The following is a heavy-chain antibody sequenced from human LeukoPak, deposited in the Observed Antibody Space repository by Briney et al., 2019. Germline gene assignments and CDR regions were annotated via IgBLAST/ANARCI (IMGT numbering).Heavy chain of an antibody. CDR1: GASISSSRYY. D-gene: IGHD1-26*01. CDR2: ISYSGTT. V-gene: IGHV4-39*01. Sequence: PSETLSLTCTVSGASISSSRYYWGWIRQPPGKGLEWIGSISYSGTTYYNPSLKSRVTISVDTSRNQFSLKLSSVTAPDTAVYYCARVGSYYPQEYWGQGTLVTVSS. CDR3: ARVGSYYPQEY. J-gene: IGHJ4*02.